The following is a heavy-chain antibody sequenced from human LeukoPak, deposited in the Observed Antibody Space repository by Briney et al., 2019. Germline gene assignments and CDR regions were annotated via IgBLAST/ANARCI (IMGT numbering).Heavy chain of an antibody. D-gene: IGHD4-11*01. CDR1: GFTFSSYS. Sequence: PGGSLRLSCAASGFTFSSYSMNWVRQAPGKGLEWVSSITSSSSYIYYADSVKGRFTISRDNAKKSLYLQLNSLSAEDTAVYYCVRLYDDYTNGHFDSWGQGTLVTVSS. CDR2: ITSSSSYI. V-gene: IGHV3-21*01. CDR3: VRLYDDYTNGHFDS. J-gene: IGHJ4*02.